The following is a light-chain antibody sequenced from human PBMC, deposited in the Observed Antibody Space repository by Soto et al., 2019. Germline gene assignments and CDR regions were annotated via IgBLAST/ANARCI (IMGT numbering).Light chain of an antibody. V-gene: IGLV1-40*01. J-gene: IGLJ2*01. CDR1: VSNIGAGYD. CDR3: QSYDSSLSGSV. CDR2: GNI. Sequence: QSVLTQPPSVAGAPGQRVTISCTWSVSNIGAGYDVHWYQQLPGTAPKLLIYGNIKRPSGVPDPFSGSRSGTSASLAITGLQAEDEADYYCQSYDSSLSGSVFGGGTKLTVL.